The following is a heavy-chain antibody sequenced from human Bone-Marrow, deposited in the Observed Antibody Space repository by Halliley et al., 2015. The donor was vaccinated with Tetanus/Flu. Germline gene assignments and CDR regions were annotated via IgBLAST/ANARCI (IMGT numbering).Heavy chain of an antibody. CDR2: IYPGDSDT. CDR3: ARRGYSGFEGAWFDS. CDR1: GYNFSNYF. Sequence: QLVQSGVEVKKPGESLMISCQASGYNFSNYFIGWVRQMPGKGLQWMGFIYPGDSDTRYSPSFQGQVTISADKTSATAYLGWRSLKASDTGIYYCARRGYSGFEGAWFDSWGQGTLVTVSS. D-gene: IGHD5-12*01. J-gene: IGHJ5*01. V-gene: IGHV5-51*03.